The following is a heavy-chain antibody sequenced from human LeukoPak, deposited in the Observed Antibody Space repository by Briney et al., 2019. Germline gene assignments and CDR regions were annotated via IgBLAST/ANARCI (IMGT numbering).Heavy chain of an antibody. CDR1: GGSISSGDYY. D-gene: IGHD4-17*01. J-gene: IGHJ5*02. CDR3: ARVRCGDYRFDP. Sequence: SETLSLTCTVSGGSISSGDYYWSWIRQPPGKGREWIGYIYYLGNTYYSPSLKNRVTISVDKSKNRFSLKLRSVTAADTVVYYCARVRCGDYRFDPWGQGTLVTVSS. V-gene: IGHV4-30-4*08. CDR2: IYYLGNT.